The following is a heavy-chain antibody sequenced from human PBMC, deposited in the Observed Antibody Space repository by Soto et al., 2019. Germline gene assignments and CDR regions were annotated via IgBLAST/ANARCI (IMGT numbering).Heavy chain of an antibody. J-gene: IGHJ4*02. CDR2: ISGSSGSK. D-gene: IGHD4-17*01. Sequence: VQLVESGGGLVQPGGSLRLSCAGSGFTFSDYWMSWIRQAPGKGLEWLSNISGSSGSKKYADAGKGRFTISRDNAKKSLYLEMHSLRAEDTAVYYCARYAAEVTTFFDHWGQGTLVTVSS. CDR3: ARYAAEVTTFFDH. CDR1: GFTFSDYW. V-gene: IGHV3-11*06.